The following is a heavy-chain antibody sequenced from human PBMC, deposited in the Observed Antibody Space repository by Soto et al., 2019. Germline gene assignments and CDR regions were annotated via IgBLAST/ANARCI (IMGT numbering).Heavy chain of an antibody. J-gene: IGHJ4*02. CDR3: ARDLVAATLFDY. D-gene: IGHD2-15*01. CDR1: GGSVSSGSYY. CDR2: IYYSGST. V-gene: IGHV4-61*01. Sequence: QVQLQESGPGLVKPSETLSLTCTVSGGSVSSGSYYWSWIRQPPGKGLEWIGYIYYSGSTNYNPSLKSRVTISVDTSKNQFSLKLSSVTAADTAVYYCARDLVAATLFDYWGQGTLVTVSS.